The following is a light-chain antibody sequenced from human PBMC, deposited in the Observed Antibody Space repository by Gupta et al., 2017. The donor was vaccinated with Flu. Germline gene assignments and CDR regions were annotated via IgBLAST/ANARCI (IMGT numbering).Light chain of an antibody. CDR3: QQSYSTPLT. CDR1: QGINIY. CDR2: AAS. V-gene: IGKV1-39*01. Sequence: PSALSASVGDRVTITCRASQGINIYLNWYQQRPGKAPKLLIHAASTLQSGVPSRFSGGGSGTDFTLTITSVQPDDFAVYYCQQSYSTPLTFGGGTKVDIK. J-gene: IGKJ4*01.